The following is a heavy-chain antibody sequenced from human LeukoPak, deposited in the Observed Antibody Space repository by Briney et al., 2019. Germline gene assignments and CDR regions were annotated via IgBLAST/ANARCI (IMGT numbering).Heavy chain of an antibody. CDR3: ARSPTVTNTFDY. V-gene: IGHV4-4*07. J-gene: IGHJ4*02. D-gene: IGHD4-17*01. Sequence: SETLSLTCTVSGGSISSYYWSWIRQPAGKGLEWIGRIYSSGSTNYNPSLNSRVTISVDKSKNQFSLKLSSVPGADTAVYYCARSPTVTNTFDYWGQGTLVTVSP. CDR1: GGSISSYY. CDR2: IYSSGST.